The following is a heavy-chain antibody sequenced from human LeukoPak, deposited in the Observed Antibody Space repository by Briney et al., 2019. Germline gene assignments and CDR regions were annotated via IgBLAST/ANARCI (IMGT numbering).Heavy chain of an antibody. V-gene: IGHV4-59*01. J-gene: IGHJ4*02. CDR1: GGSISSYY. Sequence: SETLSLTCTVSGGSISSYYWGWIRQPPGKGLEWIGYIYYSGSTNYNPSLKSRVTISVDTSKNQFSLKLSSVTAADMAVYYCARRAGGVIDYFDYWGQGTLVTVSS. D-gene: IGHD3-16*02. CDR3: ARRAGGVIDYFDY. CDR2: IYYSGST.